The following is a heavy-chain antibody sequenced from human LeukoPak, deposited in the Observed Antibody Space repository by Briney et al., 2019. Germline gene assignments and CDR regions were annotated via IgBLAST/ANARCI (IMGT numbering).Heavy chain of an antibody. Sequence: SETLSLTCTVSGGSISSYYWSWIRQPAGKGLEWIGRIYTSGSTNYNPSLKSRVTISVDTSKNQFSLKLSSLTAADTAVYYCAREEGYCSGGSCPRLLYYFDYWGQGTLVTVSS. V-gene: IGHV4-4*07. D-gene: IGHD2-15*01. CDR2: IYTSGST. CDR1: GGSISSYY. CDR3: AREEGYCSGGSCPRLLYYFDY. J-gene: IGHJ4*02.